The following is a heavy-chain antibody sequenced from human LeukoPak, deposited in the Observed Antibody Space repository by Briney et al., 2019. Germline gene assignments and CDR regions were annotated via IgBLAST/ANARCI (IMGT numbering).Heavy chain of an antibody. CDR3: AREIDRDGYNRFFDY. CDR1: GYTFTSYG. CDR2: INAGNGNT. J-gene: IGHJ4*02. Sequence: ASVKVSCKASGYTFTSYGISWVRQAPGQRLEWMGWINAGNGNTNYSQKLQGRVTITRDTSASTAFMDLTSLRSEDTAIYYCAREIDRDGYNRFFDYWGQGTLVTVSA. D-gene: IGHD5-24*01. V-gene: IGHV1-3*01.